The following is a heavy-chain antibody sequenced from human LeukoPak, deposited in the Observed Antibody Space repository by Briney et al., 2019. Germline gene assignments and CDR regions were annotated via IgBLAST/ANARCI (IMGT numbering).Heavy chain of an antibody. J-gene: IGHJ4*02. V-gene: IGHV3-21*04. Sequence: GGSLRLSCAASGFTFSSYSMNLVRQAAGKGLEWVSSISSSSSYIYYADSVKGRFTISRDNSKNTLYLQMNSLRAEDTAAYYCARVRYYGSDYYFDYWGQGTLVTVSS. D-gene: IGHD3-10*01. CDR2: ISSSSSYI. CDR1: GFTFSSYS. CDR3: ARVRYYGSDYYFDY.